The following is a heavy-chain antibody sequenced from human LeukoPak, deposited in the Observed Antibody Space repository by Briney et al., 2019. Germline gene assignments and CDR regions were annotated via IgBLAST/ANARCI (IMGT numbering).Heavy chain of an antibody. V-gene: IGHV3-74*01. D-gene: IGHD6-13*01. Sequence: PGGSLRLSCAASGFTFSSYWTHWVRQAPGKGLVWVSRINSDGRSTNYADSVKGRFTISRDNAKNTLYLQMNSLRAEDTAVYYCARASAAGIMLDSWGQGTLVTVSS. CDR1: GFTFSSYW. CDR3: ARASAAGIMLDS. J-gene: IGHJ4*02. CDR2: INSDGRST.